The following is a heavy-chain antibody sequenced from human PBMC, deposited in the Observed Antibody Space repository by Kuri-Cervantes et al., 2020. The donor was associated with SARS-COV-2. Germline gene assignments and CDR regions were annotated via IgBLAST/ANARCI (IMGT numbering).Heavy chain of an antibody. CDR1: GGTFSSYA. CDR2: IIPIFGIA. J-gene: IGHJ6*02. CDR3: ARGNYSNYVDYYYGMDV. Sequence: SVKVSCKASGGTFSSYAISWVRQAPGQGLEWMGGIIPIFGIANYAQKFQGRVTITADKSTSTAYMELGSLRSEDTAVYYCARGNYSNYVDYYYGMDVWGQGTTVTVSS. D-gene: IGHD4-11*01. V-gene: IGHV1-69*10.